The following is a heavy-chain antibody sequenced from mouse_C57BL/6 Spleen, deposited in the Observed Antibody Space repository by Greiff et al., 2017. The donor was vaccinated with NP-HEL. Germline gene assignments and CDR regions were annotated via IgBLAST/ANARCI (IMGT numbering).Heavy chain of an antibody. D-gene: IGHD2-2*01. V-gene: IGHV1-59*01. CDR2: IDPSDSYT. CDR3: ATLGLRRTGYYFDY. Sequence: QVQLQQPGAELVRPGTSVKLSCKASGYTFTSYWMHWVKQRPGQGLEWIGVIDPSDSYTNYNQKFKGKATLTVDTSSSTAYMQLSSLTSEDSAVYYCATLGLRRTGYYFDYWGQGTTLTVSS. CDR1: GYTFTSYW. J-gene: IGHJ2*01.